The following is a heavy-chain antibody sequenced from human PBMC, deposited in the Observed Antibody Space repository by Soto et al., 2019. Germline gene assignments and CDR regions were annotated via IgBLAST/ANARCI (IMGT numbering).Heavy chain of an antibody. CDR2: ISSSSSTI. CDR1: GFSFSIYS. J-gene: IGHJ1*01. Sequence: PGGSLRLSCAASGFSFSIYSMNWVRQAPGKGLEWVSYISSSSSTIYYADSVKGRFTISRDNAKNTLYLQMNSLRAEDTAVYYCARDRVESGYPEYFQHWGQGTLVTVSS. V-gene: IGHV3-48*01. D-gene: IGHD3-22*01. CDR3: ARDRVESGYPEYFQH.